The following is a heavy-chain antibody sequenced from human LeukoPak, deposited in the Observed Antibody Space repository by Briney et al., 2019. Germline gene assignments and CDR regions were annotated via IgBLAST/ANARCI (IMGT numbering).Heavy chain of an antibody. D-gene: IGHD3-22*01. Sequence: SETLSLTCTVSGGSISSFYWSWIRQPPGKGLEWIGYIYYSGSTNYNPSLKSRVTISVDTSKNQFSLRLSSVTAADTAVYYCARGMDYYDSSGYYRYFDNWGQGSLVTVSS. CDR3: ARGMDYYDSSGYYRYFDN. V-gene: IGHV4-59*01. CDR2: IYYSGST. J-gene: IGHJ4*02. CDR1: GGSISSFY.